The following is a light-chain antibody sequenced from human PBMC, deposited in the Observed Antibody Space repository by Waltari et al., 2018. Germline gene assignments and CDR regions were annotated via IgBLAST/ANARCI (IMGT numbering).Light chain of an antibody. Sequence: DIQMTQSPSSLSASVGDRVTITCRAIQDISKYLAWFQQKPGKAPKSLISAASSLQSGVPSKFSGSGSGTDFTLTISSLQAEDFATYYCQQYNSYPLTFGGGTKVEIK. J-gene: IGKJ4*01. CDR2: AAS. CDR1: QDISKY. V-gene: IGKV1-16*02. CDR3: QQYNSYPLT.